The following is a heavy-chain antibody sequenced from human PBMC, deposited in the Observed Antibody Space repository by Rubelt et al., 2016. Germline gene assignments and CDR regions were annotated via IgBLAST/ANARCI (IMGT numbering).Heavy chain of an antibody. CDR2: ISGYNGNT. J-gene: IGHJ5*02. Sequence: INWVRQAPGQGLEWMGWISGYNGNTTYAQKLQGRVTMTRDTSISTAYMQLSSLRSDDTAVYYCARDGKFDPWGQGTLVFVSS. CDR3: ARDGKFDP. V-gene: IGHV1-18*01.